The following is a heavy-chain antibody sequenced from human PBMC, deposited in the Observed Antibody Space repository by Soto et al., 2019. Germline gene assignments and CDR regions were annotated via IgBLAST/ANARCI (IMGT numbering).Heavy chain of an antibody. CDR1: GGTFSSYT. V-gene: IGHV1-69*04. Sequence: ASVKVSCKASGGTFSSYTISWVRQAPGQGLEWMGRIIPILGIANYAQKFQGRVTITADKSTSTAYMELSSLRSEDTAVYYCARDRDNWNAQTASFDYWGQGTLVTVSS. CDR2: IIPILGIA. CDR3: ARDRDNWNAQTASFDY. J-gene: IGHJ4*02. D-gene: IGHD1-1*01.